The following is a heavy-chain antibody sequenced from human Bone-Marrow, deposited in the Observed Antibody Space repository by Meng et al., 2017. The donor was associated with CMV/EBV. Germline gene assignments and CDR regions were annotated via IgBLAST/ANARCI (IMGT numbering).Heavy chain of an antibody. J-gene: IGHJ4*02. CDR3: LTTYNGGSPHRPY. Sequence: GESLKISCASFGFALSDAWMTWIRQPPGKGPEWVGRIRNEADGGTVDYGPSVGGRFSISRDDSTNSVYLQMNSLKIEDTAVYFCLTTYNGGSPHRPYWGQGTVVTVSS. CDR2: IRNEADGGTV. CDR1: GFALSDAW. D-gene: IGHD5-12*01. V-gene: IGHV3-15*01.